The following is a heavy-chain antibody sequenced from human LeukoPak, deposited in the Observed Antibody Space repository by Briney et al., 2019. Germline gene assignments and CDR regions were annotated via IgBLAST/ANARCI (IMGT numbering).Heavy chain of an antibody. Sequence: SETLSLTCTVSGYSITSGYYWGWIRQPPGKGLEWIGRIYTSGSTNYNPSLKSRVTMSVDTSKNQFSLKLSSVTAADTAVYYCARDWSVGATNYFDYWGQGTLVTVSS. J-gene: IGHJ4*02. V-gene: IGHV4-38-2*02. CDR2: IYTSGST. CDR1: GYSITSGYY. D-gene: IGHD1-26*01. CDR3: ARDWSVGATNYFDY.